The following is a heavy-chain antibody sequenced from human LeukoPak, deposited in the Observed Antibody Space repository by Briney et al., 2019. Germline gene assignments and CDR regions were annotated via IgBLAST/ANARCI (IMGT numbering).Heavy chain of an antibody. CDR1: GFIVSSNY. CDR2: IYSGGST. Sequence: GGSLRLSCAASGFIVSSNYMSWVRQAPGKGLEWVSVIYSGGSTYYADSVKGRFTISRDNSKNTLYLQMNSLRPEDTAVYYCARVGYSSGWYRQWGQGTLVTVSS. D-gene: IGHD6-19*01. J-gene: IGHJ4*02. CDR3: ARVGYSSGWYRQ. V-gene: IGHV3-66*01.